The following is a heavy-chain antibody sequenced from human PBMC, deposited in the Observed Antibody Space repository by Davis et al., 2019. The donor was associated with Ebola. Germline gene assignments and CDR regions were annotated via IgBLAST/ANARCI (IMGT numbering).Heavy chain of an antibody. V-gene: IGHV3-30*04. Sequence: PGGSLRLSCAASGFTFSSYAMHWVRQAPGKGLEWVAVISYDGSNKYYADSVKGRFTISRDNSKNTLYLQMNSLRAEDTAVYYCARSIAAAVLGWIDYWGQGTLVTVSS. CDR3: ARSIAAAVLGWIDY. D-gene: IGHD6-13*01. J-gene: IGHJ4*02. CDR2: ISYDGSNK. CDR1: GFTFSSYA.